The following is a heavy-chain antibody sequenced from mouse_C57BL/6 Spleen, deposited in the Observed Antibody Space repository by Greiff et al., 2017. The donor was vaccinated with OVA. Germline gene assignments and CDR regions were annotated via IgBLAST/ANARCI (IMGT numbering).Heavy chain of an antibody. D-gene: IGHD1-3*01. Sequence: EVKLMESGGGLVQPGGSLKLSCAASGFTFSDYGMAWVRQAPRKGPEWVAFISNLAYSIYYADTVTGRFTISRENAKNTLYLEMSSLRSEDTAMYYCARIAHYYAMDYWGQGTSVTVSS. CDR2: ISNLAYSI. CDR3: ARIAHYYAMDY. J-gene: IGHJ4*01. CDR1: GFTFSDYG. V-gene: IGHV5-15*01.